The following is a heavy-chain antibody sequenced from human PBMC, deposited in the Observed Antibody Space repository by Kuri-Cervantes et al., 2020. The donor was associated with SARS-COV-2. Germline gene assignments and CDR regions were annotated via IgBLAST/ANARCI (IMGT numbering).Heavy chain of an antibody. CDR1: GGSISSYY. CDR3: ARTDSPPLNWFDP. D-gene: IGHD2-21*01. Sequence: SETLSLTCTVSGGSISSYYWSWIRQPPGKGLEWIGRIYYSGSTNYNPSLKSRVTISVDTSKNQFSLKLSSVTAADTAVYYCARTDSPPLNWFDPWGQGTLVTVSS. V-gene: IGHV4-59*01. CDR2: IYYSGST. J-gene: IGHJ5*02.